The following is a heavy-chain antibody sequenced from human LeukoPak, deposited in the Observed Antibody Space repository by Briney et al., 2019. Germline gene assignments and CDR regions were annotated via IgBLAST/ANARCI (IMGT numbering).Heavy chain of an antibody. CDR1: GGSFSGYY. V-gene: IGHV4-34*01. CDR3: ARGPYFGSTRHRTFGY. D-gene: IGHD2-2*01. J-gene: IGHJ4*02. CDR2: INHSGST. Sequence: SETLSLTCAVYGGSFSGYYWSWIRQPPGKGLEWIGEINHSGSTNYNPSLKSRVTISVDTSKNQFSLKLSSVTAADTAVYYCARGPYFGSTRHRTFGYWGQGTLVTVSS.